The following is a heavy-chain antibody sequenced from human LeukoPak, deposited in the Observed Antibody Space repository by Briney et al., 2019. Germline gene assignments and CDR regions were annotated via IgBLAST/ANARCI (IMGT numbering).Heavy chain of an antibody. CDR1: GFTFSTYA. Sequence: GGSLILSCAASGFTFSTYAMSWVRQAPGKGLEWVSTISGSGGSTYYADSVKGRFTISRDNSKNTLYLQMNSLRAEDTALYYCAKDQAYSSSWYWYDPWGQGTLVTVSS. CDR2: ISGSGGST. CDR3: AKDQAYSSSWYWYDP. V-gene: IGHV3-23*01. D-gene: IGHD6-13*01. J-gene: IGHJ5*02.